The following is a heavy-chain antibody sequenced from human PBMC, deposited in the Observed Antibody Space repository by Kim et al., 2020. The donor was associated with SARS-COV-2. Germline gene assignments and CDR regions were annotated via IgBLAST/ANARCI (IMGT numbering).Heavy chain of an antibody. V-gene: IGHV4-34*01. CDR2: INHSGST. CDR1: GGSFSGYY. J-gene: IGHJ4*02. Sequence: SETLSLTCAVYGGSFSGYYWSWIRQPPGKGLEWIGEINHSGSTNYNPSLKSRVTISVDTSKNQFSLKLSSVTAADTAVYYCATQRISGSQDFYYFDYWGQGTLVTVSS. CDR3: ATQRISGSQDFYYFDY. D-gene: IGHD3-10*01.